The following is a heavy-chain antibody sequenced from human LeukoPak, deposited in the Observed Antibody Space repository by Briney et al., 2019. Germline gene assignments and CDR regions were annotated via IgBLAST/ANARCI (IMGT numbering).Heavy chain of an antibody. CDR1: GGSISSGSYY. J-gene: IGHJ4*02. V-gene: IGHV4-30-2*01. Sequence: SETLSLTCTVSGGSISSGSYYWSWIRQPPGKGLEWIGYIYHSGSTYYNPSLKSRVTISVDRSKNQFSLKLSSVTAADTAVYYCARFSSSWYVVDYWGQGTLVTVSS. D-gene: IGHD6-13*01. CDR2: IYHSGST. CDR3: ARFSSSWYVVDY.